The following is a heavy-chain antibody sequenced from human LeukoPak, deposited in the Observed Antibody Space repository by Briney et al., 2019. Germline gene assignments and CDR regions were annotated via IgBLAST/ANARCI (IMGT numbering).Heavy chain of an antibody. CDR1: GFTVSSNY. CDR2: IYSGGST. Sequence: PGGSLRLSCAASGFTVSSNYMSWVRQAPGKGLEWVSVIYSGGSTYYADSVKGRFTISRDNSKNTLYLQMNSLRAEDTAVYYCARDREDDFWSGYYAPGDYWGQGTLVTVSS. J-gene: IGHJ4*02. CDR3: ARDREDDFWSGYYAPGDY. D-gene: IGHD3-3*01. V-gene: IGHV3-66*01.